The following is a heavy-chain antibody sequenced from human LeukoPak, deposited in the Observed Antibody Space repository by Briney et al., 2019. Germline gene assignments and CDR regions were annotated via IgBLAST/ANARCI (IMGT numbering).Heavy chain of an antibody. CDR1: GYTFTSYG. CDR2: ISAYNGNT. V-gene: IGHV1-18*01. Sequence: ASVKVSCKASGYTFTSYGTSWVRQAPGQGLEWMGWISAYNGNTNYAQKLQGRVTMTADTSTSTAYMELRSLRSDDTAVYYCAREYGSVRYYDFWSGYYSWFDPWGQGTLVTVSS. CDR3: AREYGSVRYYDFWSGYYSWFDP. J-gene: IGHJ5*02. D-gene: IGHD3-3*01.